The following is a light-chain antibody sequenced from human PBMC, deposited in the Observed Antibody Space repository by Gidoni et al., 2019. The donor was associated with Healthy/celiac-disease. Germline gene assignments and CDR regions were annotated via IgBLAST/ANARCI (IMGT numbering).Light chain of an antibody. Sequence: DIQMTQSPSSLSASVGDRVTITCQASQDISNYLNWYQQKPGKAPKLLIYDASNLETGVPSRFSGSGSGTDFTFTISSLQPEDIATYYSQQYDNLLLTFGPGTKVDIK. CDR1: QDISNY. CDR3: QQYDNLLLT. CDR2: DAS. V-gene: IGKV1-33*01. J-gene: IGKJ3*01.